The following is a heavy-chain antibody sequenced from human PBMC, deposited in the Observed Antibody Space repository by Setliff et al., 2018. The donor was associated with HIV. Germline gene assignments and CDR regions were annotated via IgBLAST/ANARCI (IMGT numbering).Heavy chain of an antibody. CDR3: ARALGGSGCSIDY. D-gene: IGHD6-19*01. CDR2: IYTSGTT. J-gene: IGHJ4*02. CDR1: SGSISTHY. V-gene: IGHV4-4*08. Sequence: PSETLSLTCTVSSGSISTHYWSWIRQPPGKGLEWIGYIYTSGTTYYNPTLKSRVTISIDTSKNQFSLKLSSVTAADTAVDYCARALGGSGCSIDYWGQGTLVTVSS.